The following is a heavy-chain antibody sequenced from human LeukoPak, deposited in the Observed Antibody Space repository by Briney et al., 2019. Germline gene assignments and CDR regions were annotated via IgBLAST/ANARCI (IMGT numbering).Heavy chain of an antibody. V-gene: IGHV2-70*01. D-gene: IGHD3-10*01. CDR2: IDWDDDK. J-gene: IGHJ6*04. Sequence: SGPTLVNPTQTLTLTCTFSGFTLSTGGMFVTWIRQPPGQAMELLALIDWDDDKYYSPSLKTRLTISKDSSKNQVVLTMTNMDPVDTATYYCARMGRPTKWFGDTMDYYGMDVWGKGTTVTVSS. CDR1: GFTLSTGGMF. CDR3: ARMGRPTKWFGDTMDYYGMDV.